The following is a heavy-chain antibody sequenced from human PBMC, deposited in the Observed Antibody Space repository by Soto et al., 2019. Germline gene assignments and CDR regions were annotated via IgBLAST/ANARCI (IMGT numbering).Heavy chain of an antibody. CDR2: IKQDGSDK. Sequence: GGSLRLSCAASGFTFSSHYMSWVREAPGKGLEWVANIKQDGSDKYYVDSVKGRFTISRDNAKNSLFLQMNSLGAEDTGVYYCAREAIVVEVATMDDAFDIWGQGTVVTVSS. D-gene: IGHD2-15*01. J-gene: IGHJ3*02. CDR3: AREAIVVEVATMDDAFDI. CDR1: GFTFSSHY. V-gene: IGHV3-7*03.